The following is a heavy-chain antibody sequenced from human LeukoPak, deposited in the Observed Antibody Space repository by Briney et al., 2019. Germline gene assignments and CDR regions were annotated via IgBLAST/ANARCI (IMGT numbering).Heavy chain of an antibody. CDR2: ISSRGSAI. CDR1: GFSFSDYY. Sequence: GGSLRLSCAASGFSFSDYYMSWIRQAPGKGLEWLSYISSRGSAIYYADSVKGRFTISRDNARNSLYLQMNSLRAEDTAVYYCARDLRGKMATISWGQGTLVTVSS. V-gene: IGHV3-11*04. CDR3: ARDLRGKMATIS. J-gene: IGHJ4*02. D-gene: IGHD5-24*01.